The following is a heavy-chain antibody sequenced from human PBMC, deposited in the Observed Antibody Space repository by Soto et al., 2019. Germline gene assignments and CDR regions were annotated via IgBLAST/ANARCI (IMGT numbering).Heavy chain of an antibody. CDR1: SASLSSSTYY. V-gene: IGHV4-39*01. CDR3: ASSSPFHF. Sequence: PSETLSLTCSVSSASLSSSTYYWSWIRQPPGRGPEWIGSIYYSGNTYYKPSLKSRVSICIDTSRNQFSLKLTYVTAADTGVYYCASSSPFHFWGPGILVTVSS. J-gene: IGHJ4*02. CDR2: IYYSGNT. D-gene: IGHD6-6*01.